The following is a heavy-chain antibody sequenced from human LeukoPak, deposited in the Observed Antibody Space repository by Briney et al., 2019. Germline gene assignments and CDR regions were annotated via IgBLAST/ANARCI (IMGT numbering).Heavy chain of an antibody. CDR3: ARDATLAGRPFDY. CDR1: GYTFTSYG. CDR2: IIPIFGTA. V-gene: IGHV1-69*05. J-gene: IGHJ4*02. D-gene: IGHD6-19*01. Sequence: SVKVSCKASGYTFTSYGISWVRQAPGQGLEWMGGIIPIFGTANYAQKFQGRVTITTDESTSTAYMELSSLRSEDTAVYYCARDATLAGRPFDYWGQGTLFTVSS.